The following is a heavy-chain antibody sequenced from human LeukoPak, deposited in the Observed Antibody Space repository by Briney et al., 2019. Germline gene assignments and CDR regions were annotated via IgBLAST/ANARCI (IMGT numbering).Heavy chain of an antibody. CDR1: GGSFSGYY. V-gene: IGHV4-34*01. CDR3: ASLPSGGWFDP. J-gene: IGHJ5*02. Sequence: SETLSLTCAVYGGSFSGYYWSWIRQPPGKGLEWIGEINHSGSTNYNPSLKSRVTISVDTSKNQFSLKLSSVTAADTAVYYCASLPSGGWFDPWGQGTLVTVSS. CDR2: INHSGST. D-gene: IGHD3-10*01.